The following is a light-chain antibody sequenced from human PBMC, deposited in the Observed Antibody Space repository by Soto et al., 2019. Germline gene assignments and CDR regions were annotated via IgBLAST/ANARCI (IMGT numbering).Light chain of an antibody. CDR3: QQSNSNPLT. Sequence: DIQMTQSPSSLSAFVGDRVTITCRASQSITTYLNWYQQKPGKAPKLLIYAASSLQSGVPSRFSGSGSGTDFILTISSLQPEDFATYYCQQSNSNPLTFGPGTKVDVK. V-gene: IGKV1-39*01. J-gene: IGKJ3*01. CDR1: QSITTY. CDR2: AAS.